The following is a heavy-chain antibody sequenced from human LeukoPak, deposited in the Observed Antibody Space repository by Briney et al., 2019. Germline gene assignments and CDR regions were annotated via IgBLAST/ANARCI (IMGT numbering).Heavy chain of an antibody. CDR1: GFSFGNYA. CDR2: ISGNGGAT. V-gene: IGHV3-23*01. CDR3: VKDPRDTYGTNWFDP. Sequence: PGGSLRLSCVASGFSFGNYAMSWVRQAPGKGLEWVSQISGNGGATWHTSSARDRFTISRDNSKNTLYLQMTSLRAEDTAIYYCVKDPRDTYGTNWFDPWGQGTRLTVSS. D-gene: IGHD1-1*01. J-gene: IGHJ5*02.